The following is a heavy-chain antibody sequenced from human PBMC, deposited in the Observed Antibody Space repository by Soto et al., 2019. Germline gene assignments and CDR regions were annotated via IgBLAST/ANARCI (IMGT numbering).Heavy chain of an antibody. V-gene: IGHV3-30*18. CDR1: GFTFSNYG. Sequence: QGQLVESGGGVVQPGRSLRLSCAASGFTFSNYGMHWVRQAPGKGLEWVAVISYDGSNKCYADSVKGRFTISRDNSKNTLYLQMNSLRAEDTAVYYCAKDLGSGSYLFDAFDIWGQGTMVTVSS. CDR2: ISYDGSNK. CDR3: AKDLGSGSYLFDAFDI. J-gene: IGHJ3*02. D-gene: IGHD1-26*01.